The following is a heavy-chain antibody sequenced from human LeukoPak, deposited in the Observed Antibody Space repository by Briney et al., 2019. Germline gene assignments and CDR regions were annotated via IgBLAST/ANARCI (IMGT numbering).Heavy chain of an antibody. CDR3: ASSSMRWFDP. CDR2: ISYDGSNK. Sequence: GGSLRLSCAASGFTFSSYWMSWVRQAPGKGLEWVAVISYDGSNKYYADSVKGRFTISRDNSKNTLYLQMNSLRAEDTAVYYCASSSMRWFDPWGQGTLVTVSS. J-gene: IGHJ5*02. D-gene: IGHD2/OR15-2a*01. CDR1: GFTFSSYW. V-gene: IGHV3-30-3*01.